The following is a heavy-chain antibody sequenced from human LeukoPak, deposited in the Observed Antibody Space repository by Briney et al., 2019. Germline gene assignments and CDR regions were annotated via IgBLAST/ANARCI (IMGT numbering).Heavy chain of an antibody. D-gene: IGHD6-19*01. CDR1: GASISSPF. Sequence: SETLSLTCTVSGASISSPFWTWIRQSPERGLEWIGYIYYGGDTSYNPSLKSRVTMSLDTSKNQFSLKLSSVTAADTAVYYCARLPVYSSGWYGWFDPWGQGTLVTVSS. J-gene: IGHJ5*02. CDR3: ARLPVYSSGWYGWFDP. V-gene: IGHV4-59*08. CDR2: IYYGGDT.